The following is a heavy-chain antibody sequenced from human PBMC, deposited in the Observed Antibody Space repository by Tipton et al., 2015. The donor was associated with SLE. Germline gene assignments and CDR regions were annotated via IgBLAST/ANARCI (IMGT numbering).Heavy chain of an antibody. CDR1: GHSIRSAHY. V-gene: IGHV4-38-2*01. Sequence: GLVKPSETLSLTCAVSGHSIRSAHYWGWIRQPPGRGLEWIGGFFQSGSTYYNPSLTSRVTISVDTSKNQFSLKLTSVTAADTAVYYCAGYDFWIGNDSFDNWGQGTMVIVSS. CDR3: AGYDFWIGNDSFDN. D-gene: IGHD3-3*01. CDR2: FFQSGST. J-gene: IGHJ3*02.